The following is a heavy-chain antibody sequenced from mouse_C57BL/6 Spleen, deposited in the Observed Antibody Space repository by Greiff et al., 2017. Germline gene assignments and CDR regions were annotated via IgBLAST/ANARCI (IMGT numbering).Heavy chain of an antibody. V-gene: IGHV1-82*01. J-gene: IGHJ4*01. CDR1: GYTFTDYN. CDR2: ICPGDGDT. CDR3: AREGVYPPMGY. Sequence: QVQLQQSGPELVKPGASVKIPCKASGYTFTDYNMDWVQQSHGKSLEWIGRICPGDGDTNYNGKFKGKATLTADKSSSTAYMQLSSLAAEDSAVCFCAREGVYPPMGYWGQGTSVTVSS. D-gene: IGHD2-1*01.